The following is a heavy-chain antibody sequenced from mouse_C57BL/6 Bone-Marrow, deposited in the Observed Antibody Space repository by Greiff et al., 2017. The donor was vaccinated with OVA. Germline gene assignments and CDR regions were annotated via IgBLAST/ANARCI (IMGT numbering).Heavy chain of an antibody. CDR3: TSHDGYLLWDY. J-gene: IGHJ2*01. CDR2: IRNKANNHAT. CDR1: GFTFSDAW. V-gene: IGHV6-6*01. D-gene: IGHD2-3*01. Sequence: EVKVEESGGGLVQPGGSMKLSCAASGFTFSDAWMDWVRQSPEKGLEWVAEIRNKANNHATYYAESVKGRFTISRDDSKSSVYLQMNSLRAEDTGIYYCTSHDGYLLWDYWGQGTTLTVSS.